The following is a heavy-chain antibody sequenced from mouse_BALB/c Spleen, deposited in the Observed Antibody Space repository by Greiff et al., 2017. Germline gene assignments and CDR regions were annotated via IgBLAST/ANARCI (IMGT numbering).Heavy chain of an antibody. CDR1: GYTFTSYW. CDR3: ATDGYYFDY. D-gene: IGHD2-3*01. CDR2: INPSTGYT. J-gene: IGHJ2*01. Sequence: QVQLQQSGAELAKPGASVKMSCKASGYTFTSYWMHWVKQRPGKGLEWIGYINPSTGYTEYNQKFKDKATLTADKSSSTAYMQLSSLTSEDSAVYYCATDGYYFDYWGQGTTLTVSS. V-gene: IGHV1-7*01.